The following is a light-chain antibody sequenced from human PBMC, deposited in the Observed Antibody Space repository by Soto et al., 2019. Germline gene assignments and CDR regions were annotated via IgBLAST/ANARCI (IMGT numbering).Light chain of an antibody. V-gene: IGKV3-20*01. J-gene: IGKJ1*01. CDR3: QQYRT. Sequence: IVLTQSPGTLSLSPGERATLSCRAMQSVSISSLAWYQQNPGQAPSLLIYEASSRSTGIPDRFSGSGSGTDFTLTISRLEPEDFAVYYCQQYRTFGQGTKVDIK. CDR1: QSVSISS. CDR2: EAS.